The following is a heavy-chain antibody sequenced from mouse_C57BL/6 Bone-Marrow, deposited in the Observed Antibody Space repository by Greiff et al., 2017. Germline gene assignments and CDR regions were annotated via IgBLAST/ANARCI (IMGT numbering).Heavy chain of an antibody. D-gene: IGHD2-4*01. V-gene: IGHV1-53*01. CDR3: DRRAYDCAWFAY. CDR1: GYTFTSYW. Sequence: VQLQQPGTELVKPGASVKLSCKASGYTFTSYWMHWVKQRPGQGLEWIGNINPSNGGSNYNEKFKSKATLTVDKYSSTAYMQLSSLTSEDSADYYCDRRAYDCAWFAYWGQGTLVTVSA. J-gene: IGHJ3*01. CDR2: INPSNGGS.